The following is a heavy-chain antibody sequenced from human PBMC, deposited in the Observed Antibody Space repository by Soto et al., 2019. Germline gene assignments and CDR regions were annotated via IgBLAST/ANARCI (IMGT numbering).Heavy chain of an antibody. V-gene: IGHV1-2*02. J-gene: IGHJ6*02. CDR1: GYTFSGYY. CDR2: INPNSGGT. Sequence: ASVKVSCKASGYTFSGYYIHWLRQAPGQGLEWMGWINPNSGGTNYAQKFQGRVTVTRDTPTSTAYMELNRLTSDDTAVYYCARSLTEGYCTITGCYTRPLYGMDVWGQGTTVTVSS. CDR3: ARSLTEGYCTITGCYTRPLYGMDV. D-gene: IGHD2-2*02.